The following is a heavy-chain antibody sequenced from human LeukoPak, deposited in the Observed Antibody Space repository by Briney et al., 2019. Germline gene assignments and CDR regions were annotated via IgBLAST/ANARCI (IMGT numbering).Heavy chain of an antibody. CDR2: INTDGSST. D-gene: IGHD3-16*02. V-gene: IGHV3-74*01. CDR1: GFTFSRYW. Sequence: GGSLRLSCAASGFTFSRYWMHWVRQAPGKGLVWVSRINTDGSSTSYADSVKGRFTISRDNAKNTLYLQMNSLRVEDTAVYYCTRGYPIFDYWGQGTLVTVSS. CDR3: TRGYPIFDY. J-gene: IGHJ4*02.